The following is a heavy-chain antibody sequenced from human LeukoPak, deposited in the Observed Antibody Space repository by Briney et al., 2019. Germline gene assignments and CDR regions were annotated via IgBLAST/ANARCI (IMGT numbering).Heavy chain of an antibody. J-gene: IGHJ5*02. CDR3: ARALKWSPRSFDP. V-gene: IGHV4-39*07. Sequence: SETLSLTCTVSGGSISSSSYYWGWIRQPPGKGLEWIGSIYYSGSTYYNPSLKSRVTISVDTSKNQFSLKLSSVTAADTAVYYCARALKWSPRSFDPWGQGTLVTVSS. D-gene: IGHD2-15*01. CDR1: GGSISSSSYY. CDR2: IYYSGST.